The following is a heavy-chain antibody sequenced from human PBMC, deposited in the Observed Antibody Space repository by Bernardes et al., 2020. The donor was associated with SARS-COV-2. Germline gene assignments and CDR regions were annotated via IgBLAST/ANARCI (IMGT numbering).Heavy chain of an antibody. J-gene: IGHJ6*02. Sequence: GGSLRLSCAASGFTFSDYAMHWVRQAPGKGLEWISGISWNSGSIGYADSVKGRFTISRDNAKNSLYLQMNRLRAEDTALNYCAKIPCDYYYYGMDVWGQGTTVTVSS. V-gene: IGHV3-9*01. CDR2: ISWNSGSI. CDR3: AKIPCDYYYYGMDV. CDR1: GFTFSDYA.